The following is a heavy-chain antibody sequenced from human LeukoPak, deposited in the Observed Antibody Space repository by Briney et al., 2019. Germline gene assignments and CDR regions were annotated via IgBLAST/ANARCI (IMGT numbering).Heavy chain of an antibody. CDR2: IYYSGST. CDR1: GGSISSSRYY. CDR3: ARDNPNATPPRFDY. V-gene: IGHV4-39*07. J-gene: IGHJ4*02. Sequence: SETLSLTCTVSGGSISSSRYYWGWIRQPPGKGLEWIGSIYYSGSTYYNPSLKSRVTISVDTSNDQFSLKLSSVTAADTSVYYCARDNPNATPPRFDYWGQGTLVTVSS. D-gene: IGHD1-14*01.